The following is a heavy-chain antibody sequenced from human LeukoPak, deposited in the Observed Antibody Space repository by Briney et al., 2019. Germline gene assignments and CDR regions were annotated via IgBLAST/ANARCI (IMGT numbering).Heavy chain of an antibody. CDR2: IIPILGIA. CDR3: ARFCYDQGDAFDI. J-gene: IGHJ3*02. V-gene: IGHV1-69*02. D-gene: IGHD2-2*01. Sequence: SVKVSCKASGGTFISYTISWVRQAPGQGLEWMGRIIPILGIANYAQKFQGRVTITADKSTSTAYMELSSLRSEDTAVYYCARFCYDQGDAFDIWGQGTMVTVSS. CDR1: GGTFISYT.